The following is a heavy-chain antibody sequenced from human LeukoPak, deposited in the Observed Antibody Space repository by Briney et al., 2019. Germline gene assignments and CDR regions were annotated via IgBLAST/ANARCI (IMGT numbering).Heavy chain of an antibody. CDR2: SYHSGST. V-gene: IGHV4-34*01. CDR3: ARGPRAVAGRGRYYFYMDV. Sequence: SETLSLTCAVYGGSFSGHYWSWSRQPPGKGLEWIGESYHSGSTNYNPSLKSRVTISVDTSKNQVSLKLTSVTAADTAVYYCARGPRAVAGRGRYYFYMDVWGKGTTVTVSS. J-gene: IGHJ6*03. D-gene: IGHD6-19*01. CDR1: GGSFSGHY.